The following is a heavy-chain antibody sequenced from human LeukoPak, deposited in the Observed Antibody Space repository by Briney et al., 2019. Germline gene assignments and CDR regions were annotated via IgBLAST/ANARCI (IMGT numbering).Heavy chain of an antibody. Sequence: GGSLRLSCAASGFTFSSYAMHWVRQAPGKRLEWVSTISNSDGGTYYADSVKGRFTISRDNSENTLYLHMNSLRAEDTAVYYCAKATGYLLWGQGTLVTVSS. J-gene: IGHJ4*02. CDR2: ISNSDGGT. D-gene: IGHD1-14*01. CDR3: AKATGYLL. CDR1: GFTFSSYA. V-gene: IGHV3-23*01.